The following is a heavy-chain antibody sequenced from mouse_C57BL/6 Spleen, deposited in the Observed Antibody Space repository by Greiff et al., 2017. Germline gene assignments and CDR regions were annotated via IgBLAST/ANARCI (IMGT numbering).Heavy chain of an antibody. D-gene: IGHD2-4*01. CDR1: GFNIKDYY. Sequence: EVQLQQSGAELVKPGASVKLSCTASGFNIKDYYMHWVKQRTEQGLEWIGRIDPEDGETKYAPKLQGKATITADTSSNTAYLQLSSLTSEDTAVYYCASCYDYNWYFDVWGTGTTVTVSS. CDR3: ASCYDYNWYFDV. J-gene: IGHJ1*03. V-gene: IGHV14-2*01. CDR2: IDPEDGET.